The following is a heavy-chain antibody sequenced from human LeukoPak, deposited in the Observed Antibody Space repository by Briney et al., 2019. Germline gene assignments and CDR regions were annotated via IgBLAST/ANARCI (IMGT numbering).Heavy chain of an antibody. D-gene: IGHD1-1*01. CDR2: IYYSGST. V-gene: IGHV4-39*07. Sequence: PSETLSLTCTVSGGSISRGTYYWGWIRQPPGKGLEWIGSIYYSGSTYYNPSLKSRVTITVDTSKNQFSLKLSYLTAPDTVVIFGARDWKYCYLMDVWGKGTAVTVSS. CDR1: GGSISRGTYY. J-gene: IGHJ6*03. CDR3: ARDWKYCYLMDV.